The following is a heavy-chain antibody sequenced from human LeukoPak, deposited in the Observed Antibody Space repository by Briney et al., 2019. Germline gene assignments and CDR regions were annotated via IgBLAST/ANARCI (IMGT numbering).Heavy chain of an antibody. D-gene: IGHD6-19*01. CDR1: GGSISSYY. V-gene: IGHV4-59*08. CDR2: IYYSGST. Sequence: SETLSLTCTVSGGSISSYYWSWIRQPPGKGLEWIGYIYYSGSTYYNPSLKSRVTISVDTSKNQFSLKLSSVTAADTAVYYCARQGSVAVAPAWFDPWGQGTLVTVSS. CDR3: ARQGSVAVAPAWFDP. J-gene: IGHJ5*02.